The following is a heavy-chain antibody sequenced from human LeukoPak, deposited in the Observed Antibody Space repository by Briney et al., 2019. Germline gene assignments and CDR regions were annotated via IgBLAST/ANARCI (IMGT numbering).Heavy chain of an antibody. CDR3: ARYCSSTSCYEEIFDY. V-gene: IGHV1-46*01. J-gene: IGHJ4*02. D-gene: IGHD2-2*01. Sequence: ASVKVSCKASGYSFTNYYMHWVRQAPGQGLEWMGVINPSGGSTSYAQKFQGRVTMTRDTFTSTVYMELSSLRSEDTAVYYCARYCSSTSCYEEIFDYWGQGTPVTVSS. CDR2: INPSGGST. CDR1: GYSFTNYY.